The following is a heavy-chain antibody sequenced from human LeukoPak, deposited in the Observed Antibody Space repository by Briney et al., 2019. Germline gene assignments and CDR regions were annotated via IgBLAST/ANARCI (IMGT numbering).Heavy chain of an antibody. V-gene: IGHV1-2*02. CDR1: GYTFTGYY. J-gene: IGHJ4*02. CDR2: INPNSGGT. CDR3: VQVGTSCCAVSFDY. D-gene: IGHD2-2*01. Sequence: ASVKVSCKASGYTFTGYYMHWVRQAPGQGLEWMGWINPNSGGTNYAQKFQGRVTMTRDTSISTAYMELSRLRSDDTAVYYCVQVGTSCCAVSFDYWGQGTLVTVSS.